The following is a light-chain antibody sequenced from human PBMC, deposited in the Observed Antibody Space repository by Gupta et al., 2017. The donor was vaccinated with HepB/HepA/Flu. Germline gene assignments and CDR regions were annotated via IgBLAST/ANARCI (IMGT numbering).Light chain of an antibody. Sequence: SALIQPASVSGSPGQSITIPCTGISSDVGGYNYVSWYQQHPGKAPKLMIYDVSHRPSGVSNRFSGSKSGNTASLTISGLQAEDEADYHCSSYTSSSILYVFGTGTKVTVL. CDR2: DVS. CDR3: SSYTSSSILYV. V-gene: IGLV2-14*01. CDR1: SSDVGGYNY. J-gene: IGLJ1*01.